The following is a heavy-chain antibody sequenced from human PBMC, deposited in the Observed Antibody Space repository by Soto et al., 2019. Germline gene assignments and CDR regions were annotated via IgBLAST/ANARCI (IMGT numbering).Heavy chain of an antibody. CDR2: IYHSGGT. J-gene: IGHJ4*02. Sequence: WETLSLTCAVSGGSISSSNWWSWVRQPPGKGLEWIGEIYHSGGTNYNPSLKSRVTISVDKSKNQFSLKLSSVTAADTAVYYCARRGGYDSSGYFYGYFDYWGQGTLVTVSS. V-gene: IGHV4-4*02. CDR1: GGSISSSNW. D-gene: IGHD3-22*01. CDR3: ARRGGYDSSGYFYGYFDY.